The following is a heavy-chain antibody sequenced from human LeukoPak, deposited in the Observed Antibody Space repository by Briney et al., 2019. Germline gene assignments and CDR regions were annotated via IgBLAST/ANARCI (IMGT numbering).Heavy chain of an antibody. CDR2: INHSGST. J-gene: IGHJ4*02. V-gene: IGHV4-34*01. Sequence: KPSETLSLTCAVYGGSFSGYYWSWIRQPPGKGLEWIGEINHSGSTNYNPSLKSRVTISVDTSKNQFSLKLSSVTAADTAVYYCARRAGDGYKPRLYYFDYWGQGTLVTVSS. CDR1: GGSFSGYY. CDR3: ARRAGDGYKPRLYYFDY. D-gene: IGHD5-24*01.